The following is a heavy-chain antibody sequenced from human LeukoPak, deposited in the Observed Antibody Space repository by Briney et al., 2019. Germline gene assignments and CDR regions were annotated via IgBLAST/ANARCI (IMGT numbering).Heavy chain of an antibody. CDR2: IIPILGTS. CDR3: TSLVSGTAV. J-gene: IGHJ6*02. V-gene: IGHV1-69*04. CDR1: GGTFSSYA. D-gene: IGHD5/OR15-5a*01. Sequence: SVKVSCKASGGTFSSYAISWVRQAPGQGLEWMGRIIPILGTSNYAQKFKGRVTLTADKSTTTAYMELSSLGSEDTAMYYCTSLVSGTAVWGQGTTVTVSS.